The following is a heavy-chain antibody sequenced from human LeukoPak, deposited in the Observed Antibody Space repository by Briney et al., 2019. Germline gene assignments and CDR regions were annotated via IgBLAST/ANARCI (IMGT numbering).Heavy chain of an antibody. D-gene: IGHD1-26*01. CDR1: GGSFSGYY. V-gene: IGHV4-34*01. CDR3: ARSILRGTRTFIVGATKGAY. J-gene: IGHJ4*02. CDR2: INHSGST. Sequence: SETLSLTCAVYGGSFSGYYWSWIRQPPGKGLEWIGEINHSGSTNYNPSLKSRVTISVDTSKNQFSLKLSSVTAADTAVYYCARSILRGTRTFIVGATKGAYWGQGTLVSVSS.